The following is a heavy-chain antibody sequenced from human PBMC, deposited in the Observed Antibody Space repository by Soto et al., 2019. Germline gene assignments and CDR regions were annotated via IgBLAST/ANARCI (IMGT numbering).Heavy chain of an antibody. Sequence: QLVESGGGLVKPGGSLRLSCAATGFTFSNAWMNWVRQAPGKGLEWVGRIKSEVDGGTTDYAAPVKGRFTISRDDSKKTLYLQMNSLKTEDTAVYYCSLWFGGSRYWGQGTLVTVSS. CDR2: IKSEVDGGTT. CDR1: GFTFSNAW. V-gene: IGHV3-15*07. J-gene: IGHJ4*02. CDR3: SLWFGGSRY. D-gene: IGHD3-10*01.